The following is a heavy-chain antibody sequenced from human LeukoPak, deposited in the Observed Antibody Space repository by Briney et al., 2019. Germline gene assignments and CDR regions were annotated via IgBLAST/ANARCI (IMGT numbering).Heavy chain of an antibody. Sequence: SETLSLTCTVSGGSISDYYWSWIRQPPGKGLEWIGYIYYSGSTNFNPSLKSRVTISVDTSKNQFSLKLTSVTAADTAIHYCARLIPPYYFDSWGQGTHVTVSS. CDR1: GGSISDYY. CDR2: IYYSGST. CDR3: ARLIPPYYFDS. V-gene: IGHV4-59*08. D-gene: IGHD3-16*01. J-gene: IGHJ4*02.